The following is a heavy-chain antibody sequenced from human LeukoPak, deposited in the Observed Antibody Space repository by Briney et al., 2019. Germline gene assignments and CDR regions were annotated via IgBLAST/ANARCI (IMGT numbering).Heavy chain of an antibody. D-gene: IGHD4-17*01. CDR3: ATVDYGVPGTGSDP. CDR2: FDPEDGET. Sequence: ASVKVSCKVSGYTLTELSMHWVRQAPGKGLEWMGGFDPEDGETIYAQKFQGRVTMTEDTSTDTAYMELSSLRSEDTAVYYCATVDYGVPGTGSDPWGQGTLVTVSS. V-gene: IGHV1-24*01. J-gene: IGHJ5*02. CDR1: GYTLTELS.